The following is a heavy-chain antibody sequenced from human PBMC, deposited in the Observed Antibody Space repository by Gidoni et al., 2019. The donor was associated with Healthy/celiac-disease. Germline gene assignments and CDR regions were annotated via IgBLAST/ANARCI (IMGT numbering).Heavy chain of an antibody. CDR3: ARATPPDI. D-gene: IGHD2-15*01. CDR1: GYTFTSYG. CDR2: ISTYTGNT. V-gene: IGHV1-18*04. J-gene: IGHJ4*02. Sequence: QVQLVQSGAEVKKPGASVKASCKHSGYTFTSYGIRWVRQAPGQWHDWMGWISTYTGNTNDAPKLQNRVTITTDTSTSTAYMELGILRSDDTTVYYCARATPPDIWGQGTLVTVSS.